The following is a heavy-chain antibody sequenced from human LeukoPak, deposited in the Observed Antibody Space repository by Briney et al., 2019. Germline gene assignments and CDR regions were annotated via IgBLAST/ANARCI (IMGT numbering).Heavy chain of an antibody. J-gene: IGHJ4*02. Sequence: SETLSLTCTVSGDSISTYHWNWIRKPPGKGLEWIGYMQSTGNSNYNPSLKNRVDIFVDMSKNHFVLNLRSVTAADTAVYYCARDKRHSYGRYFDPWGQGMLVTVSS. CDR3: ARDKRHSYGRYFDP. D-gene: IGHD5-18*01. V-gene: IGHV4-59*01. CDR2: MQSTGNS. CDR1: GDSISTYH.